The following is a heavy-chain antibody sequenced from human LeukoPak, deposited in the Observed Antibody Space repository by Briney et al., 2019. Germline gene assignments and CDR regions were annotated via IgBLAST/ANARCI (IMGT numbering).Heavy chain of an antibody. V-gene: IGHV1-69*06. CDR1: GGTFTSYA. D-gene: IGHD6-6*01. CDR3: ARVGARAVTQPYYYYYMDV. CDR2: IIPVFGTT. Sequence: ASVKVSCKASGGTFTSYAVSWVRLTPGQGLEWLGGIIPVFGTTTYAQKFQAKVTMTADKSTNTAYLEISSLTSDDTAVYYCARVGARAVTQPYYYYYMDVWGKGTTVTVSS. J-gene: IGHJ6*03.